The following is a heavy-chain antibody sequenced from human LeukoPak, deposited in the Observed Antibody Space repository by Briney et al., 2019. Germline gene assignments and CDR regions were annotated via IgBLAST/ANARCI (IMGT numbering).Heavy chain of an antibody. CDR1: GFTFSDSY. V-gene: IGHV3-11*04. Sequence: PGGSLRLSCAASGFTFSDSYMTWARQAPGKGVEWVAYISGSGHDINYSESAKGRFTISRDNAKNSLYLQMSSLRVEDTAVYYCTRDPRHLGSWGQGTLVTVSS. D-gene: IGHD6-6*01. CDR2: ISGSGHDI. J-gene: IGHJ4*02. CDR3: TRDPRHLGS.